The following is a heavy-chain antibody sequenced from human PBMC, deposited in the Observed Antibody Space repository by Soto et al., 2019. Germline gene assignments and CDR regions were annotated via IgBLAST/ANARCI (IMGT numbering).Heavy chain of an antibody. J-gene: IGHJ6*02. Sequence: PGESLKISCKGSGYSFTSYWISWVRQMPGKGLEWMGRIDPSDSYTNYSPSFQGHVTISADKSISTAYLQWSSLKASDTAMYYCATPFITMVRGVISPYYYGMDVWGQGTTVTVSS. CDR1: GYSFTSYW. D-gene: IGHD3-10*01. CDR2: IDPSDSYT. V-gene: IGHV5-10-1*01. CDR3: ATPFITMVRGVISPYYYGMDV.